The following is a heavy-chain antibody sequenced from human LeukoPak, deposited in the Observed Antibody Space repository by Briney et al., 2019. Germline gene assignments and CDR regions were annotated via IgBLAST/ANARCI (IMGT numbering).Heavy chain of an antibody. D-gene: IGHD4-17*01. CDR3: ARDSGDYYYMDV. Sequence: GASVKVSCKASGYTFTGYYMHWVRQAPGQGLEWMGWINPNSGGTNYAQKFQGRVTMTRDTSISTAYMELSRLRSKDTAVYYCARDSGDYYYMDVWGKGTTVTISS. CDR2: INPNSGGT. CDR1: GYTFTGYY. V-gene: IGHV1-2*02. J-gene: IGHJ6*03.